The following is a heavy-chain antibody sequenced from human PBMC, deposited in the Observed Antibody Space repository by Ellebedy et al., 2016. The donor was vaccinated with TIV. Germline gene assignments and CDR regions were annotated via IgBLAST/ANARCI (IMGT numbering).Heavy chain of an antibody. Sequence: LSLTCXASGFTFSSHWMHWVRQAPGKGLEWVANIKQDGGEKYYVDSVKGRFTISRDNAKNSLYLQMNSLRAEDTAVYYCARTLGSGSCYWGQGTLVTVSS. D-gene: IGHD6-19*01. J-gene: IGHJ4*02. V-gene: IGHV3-7*01. CDR1: GFTFSSHW. CDR2: IKQDGGEK. CDR3: ARTLGSGSCY.